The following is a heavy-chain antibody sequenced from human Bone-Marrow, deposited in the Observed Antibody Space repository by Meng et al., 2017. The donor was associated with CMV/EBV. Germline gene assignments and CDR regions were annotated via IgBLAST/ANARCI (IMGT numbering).Heavy chain of an antibody. J-gene: IGHJ6*02. V-gene: IGHV4-34*01. D-gene: IGHD1-26*01. Sequence: SETLSLTCAVYGGSFSGYFWSWIRQPPGKGLEWIGEINHSGSTNYNPSLKSRVTISVDTSKNQFSLKLSSVTAADTAVYYCAREGGSLDVWGQGTTVTVSS. CDR3: AREGGSLDV. CDR2: INHSGST. CDR1: GGSFSGYF.